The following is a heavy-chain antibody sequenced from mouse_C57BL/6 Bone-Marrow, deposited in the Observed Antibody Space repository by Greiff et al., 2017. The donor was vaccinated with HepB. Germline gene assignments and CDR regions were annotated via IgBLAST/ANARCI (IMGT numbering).Heavy chain of an antibody. J-gene: IGHJ1*03. CDR1: GFNIKNTY. D-gene: IGHD1-1*01. CDR3: ATYYYGSPWYFDV. CDR2: IDPANGNT. Sequence: EVQLQHSVAELVRPGASVKLSCTASGFNIKNTYMHWVKQRPEQGLEWIGRIDPANGNTKYAPKFQGKATITADTSSNTAYLQLSSLTSEDTAIYYCATYYYGSPWYFDVWGTGTTVTVSS. V-gene: IGHV14-3*01.